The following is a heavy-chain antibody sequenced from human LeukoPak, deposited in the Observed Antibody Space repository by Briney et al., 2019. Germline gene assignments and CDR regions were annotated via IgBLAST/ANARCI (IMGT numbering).Heavy chain of an antibody. J-gene: IGHJ4*02. V-gene: IGHV4-34*01. CDR2: INRG. CDR1: GGSFSDYY. CDR3: ARGSSHFDK. Sequence: SDTLSLTCAVYGGSFSDYYRTWIRQAPGKGLEWIGEINRGDYNPSLKSRVTISVDTSKNQFSLKLTSVTAADTGVYYCARGSSHFDKWGQGTLVTVSS.